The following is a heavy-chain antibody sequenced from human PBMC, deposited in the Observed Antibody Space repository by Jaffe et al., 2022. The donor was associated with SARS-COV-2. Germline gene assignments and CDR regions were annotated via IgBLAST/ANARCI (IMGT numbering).Heavy chain of an antibody. J-gene: IGHJ4*02. CDR2: IYYSGST. Sequence: QVQLQESGPGLVKPSETLSLTCTVSGGSISSYYWSWIRQPPGKGLEWIGYIYYSGSTNYNPSLKSRVTISVDTSKNQFSLKLSSVTAADTAVYYCARVVSSGYYYFDYWGQGTLVTVSS. V-gene: IGHV4-59*01. CDR3: ARVVSSGYYYFDY. D-gene: IGHD3-22*01. CDR1: GGSISSYY.